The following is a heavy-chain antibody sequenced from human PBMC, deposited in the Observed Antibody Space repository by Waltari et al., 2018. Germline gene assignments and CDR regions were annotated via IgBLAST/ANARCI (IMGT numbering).Heavy chain of an antibody. V-gene: IGHV1-2*02. CDR3: ARETLPGNKIIDY. J-gene: IGHJ4*02. CDR2: INANTGDS. Sequence: QVQLVQSGAEVKEPGASVKVSCKTSGYTFTAYYLHWGRQAPGQGLEWMAWINANTGDSKSAQTFQGRVTVTRDTSITTAYLELSGLRSDDTALYYCARETLPGNKIIDYWGQGTLVTVSS. CDR1: GYTFTAYY. D-gene: IGHD1-1*01.